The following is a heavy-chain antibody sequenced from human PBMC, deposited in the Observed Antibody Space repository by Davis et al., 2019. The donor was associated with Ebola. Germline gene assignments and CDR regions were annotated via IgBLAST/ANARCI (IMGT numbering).Heavy chain of an antibody. D-gene: IGHD2-2*02. Sequence: LRLSCTVSGGSISSGGYYWSWIRQHPGKGLEWIGYIYYSGSTYYNPSLKSRVTISVDTSKNQFSLKLSSVTAADTAVYYCARDRRGYCSSTSCYTLDPWGQGTLVTVSS. CDR1: GGSISSGGYY. J-gene: IGHJ5*02. CDR3: ARDRRGYCSSTSCYTLDP. CDR2: IYYSGST. V-gene: IGHV4-31*03.